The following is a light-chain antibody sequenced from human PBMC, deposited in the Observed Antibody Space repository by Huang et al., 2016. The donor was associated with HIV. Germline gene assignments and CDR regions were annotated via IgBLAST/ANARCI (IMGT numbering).Light chain of an antibody. J-gene: IGKJ2*01. CDR1: QPISSY. CDR2: GAS. V-gene: IGKV1-39*01. CDR3: QQSYITPYT. Sequence: DIEMTQSPSSLSASVGDRVTITCRASQPISSYLNWYQKNPGKAPRVLIYGASSLQGGVPARFSGSGAGTDFTLTISSLQPEDIATYYCQQSYITPYTFGLGTSLEIK.